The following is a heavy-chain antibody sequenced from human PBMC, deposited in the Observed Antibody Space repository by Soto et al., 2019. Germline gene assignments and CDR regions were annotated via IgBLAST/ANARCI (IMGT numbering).Heavy chain of an antibody. CDR3: ASEAQDDFWSGYQMSLDY. V-gene: IGHV3-48*02. CDR2: ISSSSSTI. Sequence: EVQLVESGGGLVQPGGSLRLSCAASGFTFSSYSMNWVRQAPGKGLEWVSYISSSSSTIYYADSVKGRFTISRDHAKYSLNLQLDSLRDEDTAVYYCASEAQDDFWSGYQMSLDYWGQGTLVTVPS. CDR1: GFTFSSYS. D-gene: IGHD3-3*01. J-gene: IGHJ4*02.